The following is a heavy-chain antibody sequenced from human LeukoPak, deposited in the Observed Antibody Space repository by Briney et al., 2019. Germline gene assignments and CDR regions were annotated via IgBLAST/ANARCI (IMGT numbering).Heavy chain of an antibody. D-gene: IGHD3-22*01. J-gene: IGHJ4*02. CDR2: VSSSGRTT. V-gene: IGHV3-11*01. Sequence: GASLTPSCAASAFTFSDYYTRWIRHAPGKGLEWVSYVSSSGRTTYYADSVKGRLTISRDNAKNSLYLQMNSLRAEDTAVYYCARDLPDYYDSSGPHYFDYWGQGTLVTVSS. CDR3: ARDLPDYYDSSGPHYFDY. CDR1: AFTFSDYY.